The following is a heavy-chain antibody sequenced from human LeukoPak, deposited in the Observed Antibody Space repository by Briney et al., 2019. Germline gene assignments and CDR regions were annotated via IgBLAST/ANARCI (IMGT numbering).Heavy chain of an antibody. D-gene: IGHD2-8*01. J-gene: IGHJ3*02. CDR2: IYTDGST. V-gene: IGHV4-4*09. CDR3: ARASYGDAFDI. Sequence: SETLSLTCSVSGGSISSYYWSWIRQPPGKGLEWLAFIYTDGSTNYNPSLKSRVTISVDTSSNQFSLKLSSVTAADTAVYYCARASYGDAFDIWGQGTMVTVSS. CDR1: GGSISSYY.